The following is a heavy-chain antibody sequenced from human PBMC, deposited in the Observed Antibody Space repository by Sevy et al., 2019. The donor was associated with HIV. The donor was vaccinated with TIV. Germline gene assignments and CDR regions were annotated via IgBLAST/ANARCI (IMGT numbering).Heavy chain of an antibody. D-gene: IGHD1-26*01. J-gene: IGHJ4*02. CDR1: SGSISTFY. CDR2: IYSGGIS. CDR3: AREWVGASRSFDY. Sequence: SETLSLTCTVSSGSISTFYWSWIRQPPGKGLEWIGYIYSGGISNFNPSLKSRVTISLDTSKSQFSLKLTSVTAADTAVYYCAREWVGASRSFDYWGQGTLVTVSS. V-gene: IGHV4-59*13.